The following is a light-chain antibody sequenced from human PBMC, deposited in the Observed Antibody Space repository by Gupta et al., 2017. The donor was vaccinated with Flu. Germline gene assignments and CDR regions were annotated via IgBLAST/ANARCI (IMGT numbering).Light chain of an antibody. CDR1: SSNIGLNS. Sequence: QSVLTQPPSVSAAPGQKVTFSCSGSSSNIGLNSVSWYQQLPGTAPKLLIYENDKRPSGIPDRFTGSKSGTSATLGITGLQTGDEAHYYCGTWDDSLSAMVFGGGTKLAVL. CDR2: END. CDR3: GTWDDSLSAMV. J-gene: IGLJ2*01. V-gene: IGLV1-51*01.